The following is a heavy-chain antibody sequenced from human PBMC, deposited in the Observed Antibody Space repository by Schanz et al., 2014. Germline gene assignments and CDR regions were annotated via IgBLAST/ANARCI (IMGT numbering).Heavy chain of an antibody. V-gene: IGHV3-15*01. Sequence: EVQLVESGGGVVQPGRSLRLSCVASGFTFSSYDVFWVRQAPGKGLEWVGRIKSKSDGATTDYVAPVKGRFSISRDDSQSTLYLQMNSLKIEDTAVYYCATASSPVREAGAGSSFHLWGQGTLVTVSP. J-gene: IGHJ5*02. CDR1: GFTFSSYD. CDR2: IKSKSDGATT. D-gene: IGHD6-13*01. CDR3: ATASSPVREAGAGSSFHL.